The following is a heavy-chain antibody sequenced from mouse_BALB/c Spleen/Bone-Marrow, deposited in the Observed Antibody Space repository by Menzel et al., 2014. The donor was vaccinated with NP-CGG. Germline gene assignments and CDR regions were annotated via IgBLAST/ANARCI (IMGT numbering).Heavy chain of an antibody. CDR2: INPDSSMI. CDR3: ARPGTWGYFDY. Sequence: EVKLMESGGGLVQPGGSLKLSCAASGFDFSRYWMSWVRQAPGKGLEWIGEINPDSSMISYTPSLKDRFIISRDNAKNTLYLQMSKVRSEDTALYYCARPGTWGYFDYWGQGTTLTVSS. V-gene: IGHV4-1*02. CDR1: GFDFSRYW. D-gene: IGHD4-1*01. J-gene: IGHJ2*01.